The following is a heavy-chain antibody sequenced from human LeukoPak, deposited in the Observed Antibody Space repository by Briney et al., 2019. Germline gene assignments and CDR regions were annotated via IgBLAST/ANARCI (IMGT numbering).Heavy chain of an antibody. J-gene: IGHJ5*02. CDR2: IYASGST. V-gene: IGHV4-4*07. CDR3: ARDPRGIVGANHNWFDP. CDR1: GGSISSYY. Sequence: PSETLSLTCTVSGGSISSYYWSWIRQPAGKGLEWIGRIYASGSTNSNPCLKSGVTMSVDTSKSQFSLKLISVTAEDADVYYCARDPRGIVGANHNWFDPWAQGTLVTVSS. D-gene: IGHD1-26*01.